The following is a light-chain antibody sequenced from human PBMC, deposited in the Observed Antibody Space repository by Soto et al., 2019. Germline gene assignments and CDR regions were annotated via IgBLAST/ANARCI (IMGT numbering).Light chain of an antibody. CDR3: QQYDSYSWT. V-gene: IGKV1-5*01. J-gene: IGKJ1*01. Sequence: SQMTQSPSTLSASAVYTVPITCQASQSISTFLAWYQQKPGKAPRLLIFDASSLKSGVPSRFSGSGSWTEFTLTSSSLQPDDFATYYCQQYDSYSWTFGQGTKVDIK. CDR2: DAS. CDR1: QSISTF.